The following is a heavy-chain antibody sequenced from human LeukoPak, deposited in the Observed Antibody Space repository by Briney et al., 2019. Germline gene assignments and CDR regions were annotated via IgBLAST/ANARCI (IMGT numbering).Heavy chain of an antibody. D-gene: IGHD4-23*01. CDR1: GGSLSSYY. V-gene: IGHV4-59*01. J-gene: IGHJ4*02. CDR3: ARDPEFDGGLGLDC. Sequence: SETLSLTCTVSGGSLSSYYWNWIRQPPGKGLEWIGQIYYSGGTKYSPSLKSQVTISVDTSKNQFSLKLNSVTAADTAVYYCARDPEFDGGLGLDCWGQGTLVTVCS. CDR2: IYYSGGT.